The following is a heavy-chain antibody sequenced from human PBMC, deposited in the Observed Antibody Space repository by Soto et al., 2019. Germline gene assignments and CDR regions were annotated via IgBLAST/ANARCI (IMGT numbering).Heavy chain of an antibody. J-gene: IGHJ3*01. CDR1: GVSITSGAYY. CDR3: ARARLRAVYAFDF. V-gene: IGHV4-31*03. Sequence: SETLSLTCFLSGVSITSGAYYWTWVRQHPGKGLEWIGYIYYNGNTYFSPSLKSRLTISIDTSKNQFSLKLSSVTAAATAMYYCARARLRAVYAFDFWGKGPMVTDSS. CDR2: IYYNGNT. D-gene: IGHD4-17*01.